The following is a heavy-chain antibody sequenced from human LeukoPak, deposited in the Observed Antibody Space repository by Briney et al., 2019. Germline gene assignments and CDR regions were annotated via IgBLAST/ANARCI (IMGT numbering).Heavy chain of an antibody. D-gene: IGHD6-19*01. CDR2: INHSGST. V-gene: IGHV4-34*01. CDR1: GGSISSYY. CDR3: ARHVRYSSGWYGNASDI. J-gene: IGHJ3*02. Sequence: SETLSLTCTVSGGSISSYYWSWIRQPPGKGLEWIGEINHSGSTNYNPSLKSRVTISVDTSKNQFSLKLSSVTAADTAVYYCARHVRYSSGWYGNASDIWGQGTMVTVSS.